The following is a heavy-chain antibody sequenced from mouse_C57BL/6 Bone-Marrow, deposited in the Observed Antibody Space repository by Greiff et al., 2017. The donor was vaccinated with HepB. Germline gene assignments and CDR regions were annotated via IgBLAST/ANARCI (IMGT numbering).Heavy chain of an antibody. CDR2: ISSGSSTI. CDR3: ARGDGYYVWYFDV. V-gene: IGHV5-17*01. J-gene: IGHJ1*03. D-gene: IGHD2-3*01. CDR1: GFTFSDYG. Sequence: VKLVESGGGLVKPGGSLKLSCAASGFTFSDYGMHWVRQAPEKGLEWVAYISSGSSTIYYADTVKGRFTISRDNAKNTLFLQMTSLRSEDTAMYYCARGDGYYVWYFDVWGTGTTVTVSS.